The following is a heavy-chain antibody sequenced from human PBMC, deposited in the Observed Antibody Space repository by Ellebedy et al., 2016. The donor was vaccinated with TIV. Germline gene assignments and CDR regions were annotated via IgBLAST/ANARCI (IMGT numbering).Heavy chain of an antibody. CDR2: IRQEGDEI. V-gene: IGHV3-7*01. J-gene: IGHJ5*02. CDR1: GFNFRSYW. D-gene: IGHD4-17*01. CDR3: ARRASYGDYAVQVNPWFDP. Sequence: GESLKISCAASGFNFRSYWMTWVRQAPGKGLEWVAKIRQEGDEIYYVESVKGRFAISRDNAKNSLFLQMNSLRVEDTAVYYCARRASYGDYAVQVNPWFDPWGQGTLVTVSS.